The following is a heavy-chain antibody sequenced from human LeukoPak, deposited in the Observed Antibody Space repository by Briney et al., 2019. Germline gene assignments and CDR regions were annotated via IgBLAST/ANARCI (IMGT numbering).Heavy chain of an antibody. Sequence: GGSLRLSCAVSGLILSNNSMTWVRQAPGKGLEWVASIKQDGSEKYYVDSVKGRFTISRDNAKSSLYLEMNSLRAEDTALYYCVRNRYNLDVWGQGTTVTVSS. CDR3: VRNRYNLDV. CDR2: IKQDGSEK. CDR1: GLILSNNS. V-gene: IGHV3-7*01. D-gene: IGHD1-1*01. J-gene: IGHJ6*02.